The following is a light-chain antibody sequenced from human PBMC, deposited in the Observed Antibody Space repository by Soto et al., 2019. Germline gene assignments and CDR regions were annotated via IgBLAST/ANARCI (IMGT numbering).Light chain of an antibody. V-gene: IGKV3-15*01. J-gene: IGKJ2*01. CDR1: QSISTN. CDR3: QQYNNWPFYT. Sequence: EIVMTQSPATLSVSPGERATLSCRASQSISTNLAWYQQKPVQAPRLLIYGASTRATAIPARFSGSGSGTEFTLTIGSLQSEDFAVYYCQQYNNWPFYTFGQGTKLEIK. CDR2: GAS.